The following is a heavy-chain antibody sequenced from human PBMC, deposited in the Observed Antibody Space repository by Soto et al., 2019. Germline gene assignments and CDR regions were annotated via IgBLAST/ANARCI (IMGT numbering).Heavy chain of an antibody. CDR2: VSSDGNNK. CDR1: GFRFNNYG. J-gene: IGHJ5*02. CDR3: AKDRVIQLLPIWPDP. D-gene: IGHD2-2*01. Sequence: QEHLVESGGGVVQAGTSLRLSCAASGFRFNNYGMHWVRQAPGKGLEWVAFVSSDGNNKYYADSVKGRFTISRDNSKSTMFLQLDSLRVDDTAIYYCAKDRVIQLLPIWPDPWGQGTLVTVSS. V-gene: IGHV3-30*18.